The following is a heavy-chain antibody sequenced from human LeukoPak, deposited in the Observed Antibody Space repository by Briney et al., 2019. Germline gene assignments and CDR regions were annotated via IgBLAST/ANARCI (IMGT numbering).Heavy chain of an antibody. CDR1: GGSFSGYY. D-gene: IGHD5-18*01. J-gene: IGHJ4*02. Sequence: SETLSLTCAVYGGSFSGYYWSWIRQPPGKGLEWIGEINHSGSTNYNPSLKSRVTISVDTSKNQFSLKLSSVTAADTAVYYCARQGGYSYGFGVFDYWGQGTLVTVSS. CDR3: ARQGGYSYGFGVFDY. CDR2: INHSGST. V-gene: IGHV4-34*01.